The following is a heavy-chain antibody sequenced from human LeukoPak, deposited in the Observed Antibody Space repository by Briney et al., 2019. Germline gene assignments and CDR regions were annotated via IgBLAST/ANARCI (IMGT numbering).Heavy chain of an antibody. J-gene: IGHJ6*03. V-gene: IGHV3-30*02. D-gene: IGHD4-17*01. CDR1: GFTFSTYG. Sequence: GGSLRLSCAASGFTFSTYGIHWVRQAPGKGLVWVAYIRYDGTNKWYADSVKGRFTISRDNSKNMLYLQMNRLRAEDTAVYHCAKDRDYGDYPSAYYYYMDVWGKGTTVTVSS. CDR2: IRYDGTNK. CDR3: AKDRDYGDYPSAYYYYMDV.